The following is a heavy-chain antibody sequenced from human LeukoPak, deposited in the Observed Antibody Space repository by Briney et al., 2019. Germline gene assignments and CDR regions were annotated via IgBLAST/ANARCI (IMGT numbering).Heavy chain of an antibody. CDR2: LSGSGGSA. Sequence: GGSLRLSCAASGFTFSNYAMSWVRQAPGKGLEWVSALSGSGGSAYYADSVKGRFTISRDNSKNTLYLQMNSLRAEDTAMYYCAKGTKPVMTIPDYWGQGILVTVSS. J-gene: IGHJ4*02. V-gene: IGHV3-23*01. CDR1: GFTFSNYA. CDR3: AKGTKPVMTIPDY. D-gene: IGHD1/OR15-1a*01.